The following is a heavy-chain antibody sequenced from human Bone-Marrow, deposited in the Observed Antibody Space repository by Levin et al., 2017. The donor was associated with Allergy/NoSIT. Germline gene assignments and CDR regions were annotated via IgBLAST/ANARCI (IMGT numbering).Heavy chain of an antibody. Sequence: GESLKISCAASGFTFTSYTMNWVRQAPGKGLEWVSSISSSSRYIYYPDSEKDRFTISRDNAKNSLYLQMNSLRDEDTAVYYCARGTNYFDYWGQGTLVTVSS. CDR3: ARGTNYFDY. V-gene: IGHV3-21*01. CDR1: GFTFTSYT. CDR2: ISSSSRYI. J-gene: IGHJ4*02.